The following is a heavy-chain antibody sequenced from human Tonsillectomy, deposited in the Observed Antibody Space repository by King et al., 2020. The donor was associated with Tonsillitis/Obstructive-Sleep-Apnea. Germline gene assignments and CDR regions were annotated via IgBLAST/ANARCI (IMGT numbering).Heavy chain of an antibody. CDR1: VYTFTSYG. CDR2: ISAYNGIT. Sequence: VQLVQSGAEVKKPGASVQVSCKASVYTFTSYGVTWVRQAPGQGLEWMGWISAYNGITHYAQKIRGRVTMTTDTATSTASLELRRLRSDDTAFYYCASGTYDYGDLVYWGQGTLVTVSS. J-gene: IGHJ4*02. D-gene: IGHD4-17*01. V-gene: IGHV1-18*01. CDR3: ASGTYDYGDLVY.